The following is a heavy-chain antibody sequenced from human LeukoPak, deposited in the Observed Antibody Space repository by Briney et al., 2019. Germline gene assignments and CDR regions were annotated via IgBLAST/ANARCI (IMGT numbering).Heavy chain of an antibody. Sequence: SETLSLTCTVSGGSISGYYWSWIRQPPGKGLEWIGYIYYSGSTNYNPSLKSRVTISVDTSKNQFSLKLSSVTAADTAVYYCARRAPYSYEWSTLDYWGQGTLVTVSS. CDR1: GGSISGYY. CDR3: ARRAPYSYEWSTLDY. V-gene: IGHV4-59*08. J-gene: IGHJ4*02. CDR2: IYYSGST. D-gene: IGHD5-18*01.